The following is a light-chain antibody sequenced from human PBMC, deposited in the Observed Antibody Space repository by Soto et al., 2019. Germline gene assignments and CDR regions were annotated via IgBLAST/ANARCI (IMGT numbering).Light chain of an antibody. V-gene: IGKV3-20*01. Sequence: EIVLTQFPDTLSLSPGERATLSCRASQSVSSSSLAWYQQKRGQAPRLLIHGASSRATGIPDRFSGSGSGTDFTLTISRLEPEDFAVYYCQQYGNSPQTFGQGTKVDIK. CDR1: QSVSSSS. CDR2: GAS. CDR3: QQYGNSPQT. J-gene: IGKJ1*01.